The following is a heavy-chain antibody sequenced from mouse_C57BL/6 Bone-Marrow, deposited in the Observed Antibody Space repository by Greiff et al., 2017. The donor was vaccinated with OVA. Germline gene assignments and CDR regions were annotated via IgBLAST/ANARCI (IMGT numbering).Heavy chain of an antibody. V-gene: IGHV5-6*01. CDR1: GFTFSSYG. CDR3: ARHGDYGSFFDY. D-gene: IGHD1-1*01. J-gene: IGHJ2*01. CDR2: ISSGGSYT. Sequence: EVHLVESGGDLVKPGGSLKLSCAASGFTFSSYGMSWVRQTPDKRLEWVATISSGGSYTYYPDSVKGRFTISRDNAKNTLYLQMSRQKSEDTAMYYCARHGDYGSFFDYWGQGTTLTVSS.